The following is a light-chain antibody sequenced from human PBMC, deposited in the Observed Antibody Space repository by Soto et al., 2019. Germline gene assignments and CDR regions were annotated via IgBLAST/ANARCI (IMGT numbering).Light chain of an antibody. CDR2: DVS. Sequence: QSALTQPASVSGSPGQSITISCTGTSSDVGGYNYVSWYQQHPGKAPKLMIYDVSNRPSGVSNRFSGSKSGNTASLTISGLQAEDEADYHCSSYTGSSTLVVFGGGTKLTVL. CDR3: SSYTGSSTLVV. V-gene: IGLV2-14*01. J-gene: IGLJ2*01. CDR1: SSDVGGYNY.